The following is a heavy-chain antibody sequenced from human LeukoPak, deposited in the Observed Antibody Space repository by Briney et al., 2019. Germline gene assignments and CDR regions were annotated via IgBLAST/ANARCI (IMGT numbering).Heavy chain of an antibody. CDR3: ARQVAVVEPTEPNWFDG. CDR2: IFYNGRT. V-gene: IGHV4-39*07. J-gene: IGHJ5*02. CDR1: GDSIGRSTYY. Sequence: SETLSLTCNVSGDSIGRSTYYWGWVRQTPEKGLEWTGSIFYNGRTYYPPSLQSRVIMSLDTSKNQFSLRLTSVTAADTAVYYCARQVAVVEPTEPNWFDGGGQGSLVTVSS. D-gene: IGHD2-21*01.